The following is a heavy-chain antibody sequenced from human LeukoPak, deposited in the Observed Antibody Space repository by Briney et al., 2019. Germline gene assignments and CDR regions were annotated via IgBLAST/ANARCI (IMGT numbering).Heavy chain of an antibody. CDR3: ARDGTYCSSTSCLTYNWFDP. CDR1: GGTFSSYA. J-gene: IGHJ5*02. Sequence: ASVKVSCKASGGTFSSYAISWVRQAPGQGLEWMGGIIPIFGTANYAQKFQGRVTITADESTSTAYMELSSLRSEDTAVYYCARDGTYCSSTSCLTYNWFDPWGQGTLVTVSS. CDR2: IIPIFGTA. V-gene: IGHV1-69*13. D-gene: IGHD2-2*01.